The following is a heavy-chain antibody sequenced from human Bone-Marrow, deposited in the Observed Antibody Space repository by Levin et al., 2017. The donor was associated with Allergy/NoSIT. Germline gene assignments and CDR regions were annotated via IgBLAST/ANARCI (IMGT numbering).Heavy chain of an antibody. CDR3: ARLMQHTDVDY. J-gene: IGHJ4*02. CDR2: IYYSGDT. CDR1: GGSISDTSYY. Sequence: SETLSLTCTVSGGSISDTSYYWAWIRQPPGKGLEWIGSIYYSGDTYYNPSLKSRVTISVDTSKNHFSLTLNSVTAADTAVYYCARLMQHTDVDYWGQGTLVTVSS. V-gene: IGHV4-39*01.